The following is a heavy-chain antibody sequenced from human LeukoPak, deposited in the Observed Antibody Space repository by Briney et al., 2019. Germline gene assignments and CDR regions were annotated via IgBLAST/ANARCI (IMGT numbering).Heavy chain of an antibody. CDR1: GFTFSSYA. CDR2: ISYDGSNK. Sequence: PGRSLRLSCAASGFTFSSYAMHWVRQDPGKGLEWVAVISYDGSNKYYADSVKGRFTISRDNSKNTLYLQMNSLRAEDTAVYYCARGLGYCGGGSCYSHFAFDYWGQGTLVPSPQ. D-gene: IGHD2-15*01. J-gene: IGHJ4*02. V-gene: IGHV3-30-3*01. CDR3: ARGLGYCGGGSCYSHFAFDY.